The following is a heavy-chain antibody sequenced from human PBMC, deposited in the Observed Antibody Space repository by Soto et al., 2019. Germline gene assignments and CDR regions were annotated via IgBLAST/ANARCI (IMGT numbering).Heavy chain of an antibody. V-gene: IGHV3-30*18. CDR3: AKGIVGYVFGVLDYFFGMDV. J-gene: IGHJ6*02. D-gene: IGHD1-26*01. Sequence: QVQVVESGGGLVQPGRSLRLSCGASGFNFSTYGMHWVRQVPGKGLEWVAVISYDGVNKYSAGSVRGRFTISRDNSKDTRYLQMNSLRAEDTAVYYCAKGIVGYVFGVLDYFFGMDVWGQGTTVTVAS. CDR2: ISYDGVNK. CDR1: GFNFSTYG.